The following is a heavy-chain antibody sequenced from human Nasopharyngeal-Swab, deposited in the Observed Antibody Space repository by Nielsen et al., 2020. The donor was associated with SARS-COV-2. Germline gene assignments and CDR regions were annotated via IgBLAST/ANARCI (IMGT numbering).Heavy chain of an antibody. Sequence: GESLKISCAASGFTFSTYSMNWVRQAPGKGLEWVSSITSSSTYIYYADSVKGRFTISRDNAKNSLYLQMNSLRAEDTAVYYCARDKLGGGLGYYYGMDVWGQGTTVTVS. J-gene: IGHJ6*02. D-gene: IGHD1-26*01. CDR2: ITSSSTYI. V-gene: IGHV3-21*01. CDR1: GFTFSTYS. CDR3: ARDKLGGGLGYYYGMDV.